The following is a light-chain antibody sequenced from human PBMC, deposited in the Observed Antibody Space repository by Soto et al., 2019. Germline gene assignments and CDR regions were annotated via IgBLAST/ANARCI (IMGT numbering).Light chain of an antibody. Sequence: QSAPTQPASVSGSPGQSITVSCSGTNSDIGDYDYVSWYQQHPDSAPKLIIYEVSNRPSGISSRFSGSKSGNTASLTISGLQTEDEAEYYCSSYSNSSTLDVFGTGTKVTVL. CDR2: EVS. CDR3: SSYSNSSTLDV. CDR1: NSDIGDYDY. V-gene: IGLV2-14*01. J-gene: IGLJ1*01.